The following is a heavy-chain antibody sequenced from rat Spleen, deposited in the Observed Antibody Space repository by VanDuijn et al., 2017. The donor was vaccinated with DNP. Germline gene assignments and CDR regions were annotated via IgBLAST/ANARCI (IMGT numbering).Heavy chain of an antibody. Sequence: EVQLQESGPGLVKPSQSLSLTCSVTAYSITTNYWGWIRKFPGNKMEWTGYIDYSGNTGYNPSLKSRISITRDTSKNQFFLQLNSVTTEDTATYYCARWSDYFDYWGQGVMVTVSS. J-gene: IGHJ2*01. V-gene: IGHV3-1*01. CDR3: ARWSDYFDY. CDR2: IDYSGNT. CDR1: AYSITTNY.